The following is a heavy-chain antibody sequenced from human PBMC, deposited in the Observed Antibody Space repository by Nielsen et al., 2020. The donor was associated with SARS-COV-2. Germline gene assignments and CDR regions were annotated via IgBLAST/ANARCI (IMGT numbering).Heavy chain of an antibody. V-gene: IGHV1-18*01. D-gene: IGHD1-20*01. CDR3: ARDRDTLRARTNWNDYGY. CDR1: GYTFTSYG. J-gene: IGHJ4*02. CDR2: ISTHSGNT. Sequence: ASVKVSCKASGYTFTSYGISWVRQAPGQGLEWMGWISTHSGNTNFAQKVQGRVTMTTGTSTNTAYMELRSLRSDDTAVYYCARDRDTLRARTNWNDYGYWGQGTLVTVSS.